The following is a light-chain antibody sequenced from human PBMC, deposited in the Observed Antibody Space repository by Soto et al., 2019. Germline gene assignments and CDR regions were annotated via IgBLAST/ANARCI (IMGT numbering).Light chain of an antibody. CDR3: SSYAGSNTLV. CDR2: EVT. CDR1: GSDIAVYDF. J-gene: IGLJ7*01. V-gene: IGLV2-8*01. Sequence: QSVLTQPPSASGSPGQSVTISCAGSGSDIAVYDFVSWYQQHPGTAPKLIIYEVTKRPSGVPDLFSGSKSASTASLTVSGLQAEDEADYYCSSYAGSNTLVFGGGTQLTVL.